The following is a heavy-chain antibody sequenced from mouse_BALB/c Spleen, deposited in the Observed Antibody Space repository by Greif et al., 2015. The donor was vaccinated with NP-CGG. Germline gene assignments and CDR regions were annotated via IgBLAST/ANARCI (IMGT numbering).Heavy chain of an antibody. J-gene: IGHJ3*01. CDR3: ARHDYRRAY. Sequence: EVQGVESGGGLVQPGGSLKLSCAASGFTFSSYTMSWVRQTPEKRLEWVAYISNGGGSTYYPDTVKGRFTISRDNAKNTLYLQMSSLKSEDTAMYYCARHDYRRAYWGQGTLVSVSA. D-gene: IGHD2-14*01. V-gene: IGHV5-12-2*01. CDR1: GFTFSSYT. CDR2: ISNGGGST.